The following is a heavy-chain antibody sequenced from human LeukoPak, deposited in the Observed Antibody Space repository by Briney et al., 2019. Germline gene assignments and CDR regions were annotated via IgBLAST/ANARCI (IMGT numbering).Heavy chain of an antibody. V-gene: IGHV1-46*01. Sequence: GASVKISCKASGYIFTSYNMHWVRQAPGQGLEWMGIINPSGGSTNYAQKFQGRVTMTRDASTSTVSMELRSLRSDDTAVYYCARRTYSSSSSIFDYWGQGTLVTVSS. D-gene: IGHD6-6*01. J-gene: IGHJ4*02. CDR3: ARRTYSSSSSIFDY. CDR2: INPSGGST. CDR1: GYIFTSYN.